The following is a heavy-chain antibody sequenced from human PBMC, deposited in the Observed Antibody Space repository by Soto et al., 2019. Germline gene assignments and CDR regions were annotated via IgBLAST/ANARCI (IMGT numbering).Heavy chain of an antibody. V-gene: IGHV3-23*01. CDR2: LNGNGVAT. J-gene: IGHJ2*01. D-gene: IGHD1-26*01. Sequence: EVQLLESGGGSIQPGGSLRLSCAASGFTFSNYAMSWGRQAPGKGLEWVSALNGNGVATFYADSVKGRFTISRDNSKSTLYVQMNNLRDEDTAVYFCAKMRGSKVGAWCFDFWGRGTLVTVSS. CDR3: AKMRGSKVGAWCFDF. CDR1: GFTFSNYA.